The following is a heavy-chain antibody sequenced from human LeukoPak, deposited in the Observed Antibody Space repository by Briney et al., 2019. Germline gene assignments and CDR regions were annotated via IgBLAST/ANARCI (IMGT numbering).Heavy chain of an antibody. V-gene: IGHV3-7*01. CDR2: IKQDGSEK. D-gene: IGHD3-10*01. J-gene: IGHJ4*02. CDR3: ARDNHYFGSGSCDY. CDR1: GFTFSSYW. Sequence: PGGSLRLSCEGSGFTFSSYWMSWVRQAPGKGLEWVANIKQDGSEKYYVDSVKGRFTISRDNAKNSLYLQMNSLRAEDTAVYYCARDNHYFGSGSCDYWVQGTVVSVPS.